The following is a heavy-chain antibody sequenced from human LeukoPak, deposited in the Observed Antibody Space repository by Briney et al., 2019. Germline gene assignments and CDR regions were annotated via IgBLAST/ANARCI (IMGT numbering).Heavy chain of an antibody. V-gene: IGHV3-21*01. CDR2: ISSSSSYI. CDR3: ASHSYDFWSGYYNSC. J-gene: IGHJ4*02. Sequence: PGGSLRLSCAASGFTFSSYSMNWVRQAPGKGLEWVSSISSSSSYIYYADSVKGRFTISRDNAKNSLYLQMNSLRAEDTAVYYCASHSYDFWSGYYNSCWGQGTLVTVSS. CDR1: GFTFSSYS. D-gene: IGHD3-3*01.